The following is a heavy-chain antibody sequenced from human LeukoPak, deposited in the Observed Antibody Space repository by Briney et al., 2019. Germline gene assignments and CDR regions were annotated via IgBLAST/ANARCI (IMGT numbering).Heavy chain of an antibody. D-gene: IGHD6-19*01. V-gene: IGHV3-48*04. J-gene: IGHJ4*02. CDR3: ARGSQGSSGVN. CDR1: GFTFSSYS. CDR2: ISSSSSTI. Sequence: GGSLRLSCAASGFTFSSYSMNWVRQAPGKGLEWVSSISSSSSTIYYADSVKGRFTISRDNAKNSLYLQMNSLRAEDTAVYYCARGSQGSSGVNWGQGTLVTVSS.